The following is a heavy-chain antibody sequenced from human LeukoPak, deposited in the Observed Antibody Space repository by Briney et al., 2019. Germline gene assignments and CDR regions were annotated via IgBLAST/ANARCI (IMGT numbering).Heavy chain of an antibody. CDR2: IYTSGIT. D-gene: IGHD3-22*01. CDR3: ARDSRPGRKYYDSSGYYYFDY. J-gene: IGHJ4*02. CDR1: GGSISSYY. V-gene: IGHV4-4*07. Sequence: PSETLSLTCTVSGGSISSYYWIWIRQPAGKGLEWIGRIYTSGITDYNPSLESRVTISVDTSKNQFSLKLSSVTAADTAVYYCARDSRPGRKYYDSSGYYYFDYWGQGTLVTVSS.